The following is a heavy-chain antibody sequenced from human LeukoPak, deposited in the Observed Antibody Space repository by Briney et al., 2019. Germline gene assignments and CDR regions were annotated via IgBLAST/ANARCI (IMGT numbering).Heavy chain of an antibody. CDR2: ISGSGGST. CDR1: GFTFSSYG. D-gene: IGHD2-15*01. J-gene: IGHJ3*02. V-gene: IGHV3-23*01. Sequence: GGSLRLSCAASGFTFSSYGMSWVRQAPGKGLEWVSAISGSGGSTYYADSVKGRFTISRDNAKNSLYLQMNSLRAEDTAVYYCAREDIVVVVAATVDAFDIWGQGTMVTVSS. CDR3: AREDIVVVVAATVDAFDI.